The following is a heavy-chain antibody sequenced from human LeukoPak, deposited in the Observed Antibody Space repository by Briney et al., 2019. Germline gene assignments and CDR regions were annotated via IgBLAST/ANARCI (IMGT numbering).Heavy chain of an antibody. CDR3: VREPYYYDGSGVFDY. J-gene: IGHJ4*02. Sequence: GGSLRLSCAASRFTFSNYEMHWVRQAPGKGLEWISYISSSGNTIYYADSVKGRFTISRDNSKNSLYLQMNSLRAEDTAVYYCVREPYYYDGSGVFDYWGQGSLVTASS. D-gene: IGHD3-22*01. CDR1: RFTFSNYE. CDR2: ISSSGNTI. V-gene: IGHV3-48*03.